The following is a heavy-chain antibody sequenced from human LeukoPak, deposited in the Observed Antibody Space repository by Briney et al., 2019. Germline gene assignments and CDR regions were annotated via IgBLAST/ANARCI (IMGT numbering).Heavy chain of an antibody. D-gene: IGHD3-9*01. CDR1: GFPFDDYG. CDR2: ISGSGGST. CDR3: AKVNHDILTGYYYYMDV. Sequence: PGGSLRLSCAASGFPFDDYGMSWVRQAPGKGLEWVSAISGSGGSTYYADSVKGRFTISRDNSKNTLYLQMNSLRAEDTAVYYCAKVNHDILTGYYYYMDVWGKGTTVTISS. V-gene: IGHV3-23*01. J-gene: IGHJ6*03.